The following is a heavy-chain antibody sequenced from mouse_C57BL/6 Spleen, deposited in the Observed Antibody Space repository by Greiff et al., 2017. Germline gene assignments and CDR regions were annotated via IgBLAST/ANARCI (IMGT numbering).Heavy chain of an antibody. V-gene: IGHV5-17*01. CDR1: GFTFSDYG. CDR2: ISSGSSTI. Sequence: EVKVVESGGGLVKPGGSLKLSCAASGFTFSDYGMHWVRQAPEKGLEWVAYISSGSSTIYYADTVKGRFTISRDNAKNTLFLQMTSLRSEDTAMYYCARGLIYYGSSYPYFDYWGQGTTLTVSS. CDR3: ARGLIYYGSSYPYFDY. J-gene: IGHJ2*01. D-gene: IGHD1-1*01.